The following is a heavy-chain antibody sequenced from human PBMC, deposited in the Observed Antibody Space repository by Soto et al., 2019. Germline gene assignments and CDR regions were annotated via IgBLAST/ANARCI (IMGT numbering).Heavy chain of an antibody. Sequence: GGSLRLSCAASGFPFSSYAMHWVRQAPGKGLEWVAVISYDGSNKYYADSVKGRFTISRDNSKNTLYLQMNSLRAEDTAVYYCARDLDDSSGYFRRYYYYGMDVWGQGTTVTVSS. CDR3: ARDLDDSSGYFRRYYYYGMDV. D-gene: IGHD3-22*01. V-gene: IGHV3-30-3*01. CDR1: GFPFSSYA. J-gene: IGHJ6*02. CDR2: ISYDGSNK.